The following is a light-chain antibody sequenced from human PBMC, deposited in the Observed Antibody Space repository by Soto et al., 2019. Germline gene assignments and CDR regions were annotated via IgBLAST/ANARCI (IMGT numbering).Light chain of an antibody. CDR2: EVS. CDR1: QSLLHSDGKTY. Sequence: EIVLTQTPLSLSVTPGQSASISCKSSQSLLHSDGKTYLYWYLQRPGQPPQLLMYEVSNRFSGVPERFSGSGSGTDFTLEISRVEAEDVGLYSCLQTKQLPLTFGHGTNVEVK. J-gene: IGKJ1*01. CDR3: LQTKQLPLT. V-gene: IGKV2D-29*01.